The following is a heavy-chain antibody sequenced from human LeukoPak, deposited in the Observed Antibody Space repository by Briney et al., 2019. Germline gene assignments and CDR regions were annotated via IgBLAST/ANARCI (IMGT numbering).Heavy chain of an antibody. J-gene: IGHJ4*02. V-gene: IGHV4-39*01. CDR1: GGSISSTSYY. CDR2: IYYSGST. Sequence: PSETLSLTCTVSGGSISSTSYYWGWIRQPPGKGLEWIGTIYYSGSTYYNPSLKSRVTISVDMSKNQVSLKMGSVTAADTAVYYCARRTNDYFDYWGQGTLVTVSS. CDR3: ARRTNDYFDY. D-gene: IGHD1-1*01.